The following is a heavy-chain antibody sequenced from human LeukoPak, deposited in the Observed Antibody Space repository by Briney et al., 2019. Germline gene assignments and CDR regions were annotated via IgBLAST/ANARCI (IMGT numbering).Heavy chain of an antibody. D-gene: IGHD6-6*01. J-gene: IGHJ4*02. Sequence: GRSLRLSCAASGFTFSSYGMHWVRQAPGKGLEWVAFIRYDGSNKYYADSVKGRFTISRDNSKNTLYLQMNSLRAEDTAVYYCAKDLEYSSSSLHYWGQGTLVTVSS. V-gene: IGHV3-30*02. CDR2: IRYDGSNK. CDR1: GFTFSSYG. CDR3: AKDLEYSSSSLHY.